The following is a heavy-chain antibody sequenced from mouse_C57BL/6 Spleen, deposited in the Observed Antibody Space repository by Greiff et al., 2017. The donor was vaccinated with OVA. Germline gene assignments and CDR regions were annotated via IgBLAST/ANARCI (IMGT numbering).Heavy chain of an antibody. CDR3: TYYYGSSHWYFDV. CDR1: GYAFSSSW. Sequence: QVQLQQSGPELVKPGASVKISCKASGYAFSSSWMNWVKQRPGKGLEWIGRLYPGDGDTNYNGKFKGKATLTADKSSSTAYMQLSSLTSEDSAVYFCTYYYGSSHWYFDVWGTGTTVTVSS. J-gene: IGHJ1*03. V-gene: IGHV1-82*01. D-gene: IGHD1-1*01. CDR2: LYPGDGDT.